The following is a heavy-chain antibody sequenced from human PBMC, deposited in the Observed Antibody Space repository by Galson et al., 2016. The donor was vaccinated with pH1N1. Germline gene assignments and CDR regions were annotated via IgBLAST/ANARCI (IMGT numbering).Heavy chain of an antibody. CDR1: GYTFVEVS. CDR3: ARDGEGYHMDV. V-gene: IGHV1-69*04. Sequence: SVKVSCKVSGYTFVEVSIHWVRQAPGQGLQWMGRIIPVLSLPTYAQTFQGRVTISADKSTTTVHMHLSSLRSEDTAVYYCARDGEGYHMDVWGKGTTVIVSS. J-gene: IGHJ6*03. CDR2: IIPVLSLP. D-gene: IGHD7-27*01.